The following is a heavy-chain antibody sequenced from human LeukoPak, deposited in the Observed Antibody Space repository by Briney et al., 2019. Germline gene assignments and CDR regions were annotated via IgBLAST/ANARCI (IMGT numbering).Heavy chain of an antibody. CDR3: AREVSSGWYYFDY. D-gene: IGHD6-19*01. Sequence: PGGSLRLSCAASGFTFSSYGMHWVRQAPGKGLEWVAVISYDGSNKYYADSVKGRFTISRDNSKNTLYLQMNSLRAEDTAVYYCAREVSSGWYYFDYWGQGTLVTVSS. J-gene: IGHJ4*02. CDR1: GFTFSSYG. CDR2: ISYDGSNK. V-gene: IGHV3-30*03.